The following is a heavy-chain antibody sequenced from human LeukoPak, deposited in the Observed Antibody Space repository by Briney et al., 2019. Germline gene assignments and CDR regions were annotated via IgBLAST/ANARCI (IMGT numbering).Heavy chain of an antibody. V-gene: IGHV4-61*05. Sequence: SETLSLTCTVSGGSISSKNYYWGWIRQPPGKGLEWIGYIYYSGSTNYNPSLKSRVTISVDTSKNQFSLKLSSVTAADTAVYYCARVLYYSVVVRDYYMDVWGKGTTVTISS. D-gene: IGHD2-15*01. CDR2: IYYSGST. CDR1: GGSISSKNYY. J-gene: IGHJ6*03. CDR3: ARVLYYSVVVRDYYMDV.